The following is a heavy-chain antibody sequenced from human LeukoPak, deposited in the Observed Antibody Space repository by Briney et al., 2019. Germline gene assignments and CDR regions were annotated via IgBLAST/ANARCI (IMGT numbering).Heavy chain of an antibody. J-gene: IGHJ4*02. Sequence: GGSLRLSCAASGVTVSSNYMSWVRQAPGKGLEWGSGIYSGGNTYYADSVKGRFTISRHNSKNTLYLQMNSLRAEDTAVYYCARGTPYYDILTGYYKTEYYFDHWGQGTLVTVSS. CDR2: IYSGGNT. CDR3: ARGTPYYDILTGYYKTEYYFDH. V-gene: IGHV3-53*04. CDR1: GVTVSSNY. D-gene: IGHD3-9*01.